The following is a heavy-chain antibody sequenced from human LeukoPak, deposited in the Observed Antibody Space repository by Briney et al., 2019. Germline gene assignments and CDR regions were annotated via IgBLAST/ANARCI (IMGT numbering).Heavy chain of an antibody. V-gene: IGHV4-59*08. CDR1: GGSISGYY. D-gene: IGHD3-9*01. CDR2: ILNTETT. CDR3: AKYRRYFDWLEVDY. J-gene: IGHJ4*02. Sequence: SETLSLTCTVSGGSISGYYWSWIRQSPGMHLEWIGYILNTETTSYDPSLKSRLTISVDTSRNQLSLRLSSVTAADTAVYYCAKYRRYFDWLEVDYWGQGTLVTVSS.